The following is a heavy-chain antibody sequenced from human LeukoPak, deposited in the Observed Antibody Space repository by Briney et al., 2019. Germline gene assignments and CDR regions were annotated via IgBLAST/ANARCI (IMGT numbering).Heavy chain of an antibody. V-gene: IGHV3-21*01. D-gene: IGHD1-7*01. CDR1: DFTFSSYW. CDR2: ISSSSSYI. J-gene: IGHJ6*03. Sequence: GGSLRLSCAASDFTFSSYWMTWVRQAPGKGLEWVSSISSSSSYIYYADSVKGRFTISRDNAKNSLYLQMNSLRAEDTAVYYCARATGGLTGTTRYYYMDVWGKGTTVTVSS. CDR3: ARATGGLTGTTRYYYMDV.